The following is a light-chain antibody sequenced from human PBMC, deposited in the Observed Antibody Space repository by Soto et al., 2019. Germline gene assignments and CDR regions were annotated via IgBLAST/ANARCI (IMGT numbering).Light chain of an antibody. CDR1: SSDVGAFNY. V-gene: IGLV2-14*03. Sequence: QSVLTQPASVSGSPGQSISISCIGTSSDVGAFNYVSWYQHHPGKAPQLIIYDVTSRPSGVSNRFSASKSGNTASLTISGLQAEDEPDYYCSSYTTRNTEVFGTGTKLTVL. CDR2: DVT. J-gene: IGLJ1*01. CDR3: SSYTTRNTEV.